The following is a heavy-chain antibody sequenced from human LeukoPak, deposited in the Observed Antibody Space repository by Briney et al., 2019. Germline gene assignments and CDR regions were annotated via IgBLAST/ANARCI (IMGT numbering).Heavy chain of an antibody. Sequence: PGRSLRLSCAASGFTFSSYAMHWVRQAPGKGLEWVAVISYDGSNKYYADSVKGRFTISRDNSKNTLYLQMSSLRAEDTAVYYCARDRDSSGWFTPVDYWGQGTLVTVSS. CDR1: GFTFSSYA. J-gene: IGHJ4*02. CDR2: ISYDGSNK. CDR3: ARDRDSSGWFTPVDY. V-gene: IGHV3-30-3*01. D-gene: IGHD6-19*01.